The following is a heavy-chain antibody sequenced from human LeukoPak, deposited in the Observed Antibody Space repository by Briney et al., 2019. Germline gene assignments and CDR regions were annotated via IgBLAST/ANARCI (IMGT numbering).Heavy chain of an antibody. J-gene: IGHJ4*02. CDR1: GGSISSSSYY. CDR3: ARHGAMVRGAMYCFDY. V-gene: IGHV4-39*01. CDR2: IYYSGST. Sequence: KPSETLSLTCTVSGGSISSSSYYWGWIRQPPGKGLEWIGSIYYSGSTYYNPSLKSRVTISVDTSKNQFSLKLSSVTAADTAVYYCARHGAMVRGAMYCFDYWGQGTLVTVSS. D-gene: IGHD3-10*01.